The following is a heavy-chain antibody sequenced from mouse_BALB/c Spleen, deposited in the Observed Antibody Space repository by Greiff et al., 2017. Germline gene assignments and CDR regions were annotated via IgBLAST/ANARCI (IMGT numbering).Heavy chain of an antibody. Sequence: EVMLVESGGGLVQPGGSLKLSCAASGFTFSSYGMSWVRQTPDKRLEWVATISSGGSYTYYPDSVKGRFTISRDNAKNTLYLQMSSLKSEDTAMYYCARRPDYYGSRGYFDVWGAGTTVTVSS. V-gene: IGHV5-6*03. CDR3: ARRPDYYGSRGYFDV. CDR1: GFTFSSYG. D-gene: IGHD1-1*01. J-gene: IGHJ1*01. CDR2: ISSGGSYT.